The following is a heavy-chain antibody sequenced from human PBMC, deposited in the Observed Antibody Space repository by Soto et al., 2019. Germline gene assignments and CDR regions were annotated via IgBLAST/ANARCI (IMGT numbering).Heavy chain of an antibody. V-gene: IGHV4-39*01. J-gene: IGHJ6*03. CDR1: GGSISSSSTS. CDR3: AREVRDYYYYYYMDV. Sequence: QLQLQESGPGLVKPSETLSLTCTVSGGSISSSSTSWGWIRHPQGTGLEWIGSIYYSGSTYYNPSLKSRVTISVDTSKNQFSLKLSSVTAADTAVYYCAREVRDYYYYYYMDVWGKGTTVTVSS. CDR2: IYYSGST. D-gene: IGHD2-21*01.